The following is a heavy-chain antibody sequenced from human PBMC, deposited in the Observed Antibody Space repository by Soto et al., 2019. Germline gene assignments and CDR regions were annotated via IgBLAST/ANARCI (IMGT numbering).Heavy chain of an antibody. CDR3: ARDWGPDIVLVPAAKHYYYYYGMDV. CDR2: IWYDGSNK. D-gene: IGHD2-2*01. Sequence: QVQLVESGGGVVQPGRSLRLSCAASGFTFSSYGMHWVRQAPGKGLEWVAVIWYDGSNKYYADSVKGRFTISRDNSKNTMYLQMNSLRAEHTAVYYCARDWGPDIVLVPAAKHYYYYYGMDVWGQGTTVTVSS. V-gene: IGHV3-33*01. J-gene: IGHJ6*02. CDR1: GFTFSSYG.